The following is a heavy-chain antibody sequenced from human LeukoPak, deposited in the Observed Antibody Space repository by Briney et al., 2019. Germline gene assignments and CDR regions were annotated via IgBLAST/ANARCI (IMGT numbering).Heavy chain of an antibody. CDR3: ARAYNWNYGWFDP. CDR1: GGSFSGYS. J-gene: IGHJ5*02. D-gene: IGHD1-7*01. V-gene: IGHV4-30-2*01. Sequence: KPSETLSLTCAVYGGSFSGYSWSWIRQPPGKGLEWIGYIYHSGSTYYNPSLKSRVTISVDRSKNQFSLKLSSVTAADTAVYYCARAYNWNYGWFDPWGQGTLVTVSS. CDR2: IYHSGST.